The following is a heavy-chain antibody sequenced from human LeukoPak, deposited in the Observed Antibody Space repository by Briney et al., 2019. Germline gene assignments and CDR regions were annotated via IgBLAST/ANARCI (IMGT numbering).Heavy chain of an antibody. Sequence: SETLSLTCTVSGGSISSGGYYWSWIRQHPGEGLEWIGYIYYSGSTYYNPSLKSRVTISVDTSKNQFSLKLSSVTAADTAVYYCARGYSSSWYSDYWGQGTLVTVSS. CDR1: GGSISSGGYY. V-gene: IGHV4-31*03. CDR3: ARGYSSSWYSDY. CDR2: IYYSGST. D-gene: IGHD6-13*01. J-gene: IGHJ4*02.